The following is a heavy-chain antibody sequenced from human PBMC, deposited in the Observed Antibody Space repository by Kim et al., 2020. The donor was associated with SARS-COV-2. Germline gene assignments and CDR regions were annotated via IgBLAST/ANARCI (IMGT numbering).Heavy chain of an antibody. J-gene: IGHJ4*02. D-gene: IGHD3-22*01. V-gene: IGHV1-18*01. Sequence: AENSQGRVTMSTDTSTSTAYMEMRSLRSDDTAVYYCAGGRGRGYHKELDYWGQGTLVTVSS. CDR3: AGGRGRGYHKELDY.